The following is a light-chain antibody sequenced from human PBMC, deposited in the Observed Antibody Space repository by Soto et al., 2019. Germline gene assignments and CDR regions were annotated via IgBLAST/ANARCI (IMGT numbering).Light chain of an antibody. J-gene: IGKJ1*01. CDR2: WAS. Sequence: DIVMTQSPDSLAVSLGERATINCKSSQTVLYSSHDKNYLAWYQQKPGQPPKLLFYWASTRESGVPDRFSGSGSGTDFTLTISSLQAEDVAVYYCQQYYTTPRTFGRGTKVEIQ. CDR3: QQYYTTPRT. CDR1: QTVLYSSHDKNY. V-gene: IGKV4-1*01.